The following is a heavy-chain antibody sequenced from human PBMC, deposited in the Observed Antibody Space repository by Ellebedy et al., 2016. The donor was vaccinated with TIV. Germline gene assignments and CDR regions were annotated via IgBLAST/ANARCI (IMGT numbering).Heavy chain of an antibody. CDR1: AFTFSSYA. D-gene: IGHD6-6*01. J-gene: IGHJ5*02. V-gene: IGHV3-30*08. CDR3: ARADSSTLWGWFDP. CDR2: GGGGGSHK. Sequence: LSLTCAASAFTFSSYAMHWVRQAPGKGLVGGGWGGGGGSHKYYADSVEGRFTISRDNSKSTLYLQINSLTTEDTGEYYCARADSSTLWGWFDPWGQGTLVTVSS.